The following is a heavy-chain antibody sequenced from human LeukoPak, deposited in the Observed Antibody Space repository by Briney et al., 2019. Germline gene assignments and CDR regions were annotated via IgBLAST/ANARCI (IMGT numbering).Heavy chain of an antibody. CDR3: ARDNPYDV. CDR2: IYTSGST. V-gene: IGHV4-61*02. CDR1: GGSISSGSYY. D-gene: IGHD3-22*01. J-gene: IGHJ4*02. Sequence: PSETLSLTCTVSGGSISSGSYYWSWIRQPAGKGLEWIGRIYTSGSTNYNPSLKSRVTISVDTSKNQFSLKLSSVTAADTAVYYCARDNPYDVWGQGTLVTVSS.